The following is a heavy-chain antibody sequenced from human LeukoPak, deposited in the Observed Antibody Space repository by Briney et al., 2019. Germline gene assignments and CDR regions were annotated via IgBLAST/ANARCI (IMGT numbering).Heavy chain of an antibody. CDR2: ISSSSSYI. V-gene: IGHV3-21*01. D-gene: IGHD6-13*01. Sequence: PGGSLRLSCAASGFTFSSYSMNWVRQAPGQGLEWVSSISSSSSYIYYADSVKGRFTISRDNAKNSLYLQMNSLRAEDTAVYYCARTPPGYSSSWYCFDYWGQGTLVTVSS. J-gene: IGHJ4*02. CDR1: GFTFSSYS. CDR3: ARTPPGYSSSWYCFDY.